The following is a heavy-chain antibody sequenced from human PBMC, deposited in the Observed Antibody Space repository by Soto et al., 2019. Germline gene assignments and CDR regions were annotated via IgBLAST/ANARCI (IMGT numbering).Heavy chain of an antibody. J-gene: IGHJ4*02. CDR2: MNPNSGNT. V-gene: IGHV1-8*02. CDR1: GYTFTSYY. CDR3: ARSVAGVLDY. D-gene: IGHD6-19*01. Sequence: GASVKVSCKASGYTFTSYYMHWVRQATGQGLEWMGWMNPNSGNTGYAQKFQGRVTMTRNTSISTAYMELSSLRSEDTAVYYCARSVAGVLDYWGQGTLVTVSS.